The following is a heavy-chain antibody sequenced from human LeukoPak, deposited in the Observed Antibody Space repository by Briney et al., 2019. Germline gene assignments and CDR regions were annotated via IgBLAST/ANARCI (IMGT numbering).Heavy chain of an antibody. CDR1: GYTLTELA. CDR2: FDPESGET. V-gene: IGHV1-24*01. CDR3: ARGSTARYYYDSSGYYRGAFDY. J-gene: IGHJ4*02. D-gene: IGHD3-22*01. Sequence: ASVKVSCKVSGYTLTELAMHWVRQSPGKGLDWMGGFDPESGETVYAKQFQGRVSMTEDTSTETAYLELNSLTSEDTAVYYCARGSTARYYYDSSGYYRGAFDYWGQGTLVTVSS.